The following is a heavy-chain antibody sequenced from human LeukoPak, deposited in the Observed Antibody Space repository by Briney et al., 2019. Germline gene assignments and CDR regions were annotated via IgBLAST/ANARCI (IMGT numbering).Heavy chain of an antibody. CDR1: GDSVSTNGAT. V-gene: IGHV6-1*01. CDR3: ARGLYRYEDLPYFDY. J-gene: IGHJ4*02. Sequence: SQTLSLTCAISGDSVSTNGATWNWIRQSPSRGLEWLGRTYYRSQWYNDYEVSAKSRISINADTSKNRFSLQLNSVTPEDTAVYYCARGLYRYEDLPYFDYWGQGILVTVSS. D-gene: IGHD2-8*02. CDR2: TYYRSQWYN.